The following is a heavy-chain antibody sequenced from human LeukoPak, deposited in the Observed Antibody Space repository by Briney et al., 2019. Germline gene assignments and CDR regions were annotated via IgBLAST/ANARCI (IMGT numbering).Heavy chain of an antibody. D-gene: IGHD2-21*02. Sequence: GGSLRLSCAASEFTFSSYAMSWVRQAPGKGLEWVSAISGSGGSTYYADSVKGRFTISRDNSKNTLYLQMNSLRAEDTAVYYCAKDFADIVVVTAVTYWYFDLWGRGTLVTVSS. V-gene: IGHV3-23*01. J-gene: IGHJ2*01. CDR3: AKDFADIVVVTAVTYWYFDL. CDR1: EFTFSSYA. CDR2: ISGSGGST.